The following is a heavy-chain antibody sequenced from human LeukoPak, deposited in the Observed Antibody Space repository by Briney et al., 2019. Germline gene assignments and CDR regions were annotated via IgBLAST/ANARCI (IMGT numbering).Heavy chain of an antibody. D-gene: IGHD3-16*02. J-gene: IGHJ4*02. CDR1: GFTFSSYS. CDR3: ARDRPGGITFGGVIVPTRDWDY. Sequence: GGSLRLSCAASGFTFSSYSMNWVRQAPGKGLEWVSSISSSSSYIYYADSVKGRFTISRDNAKNSLYLQMNSLRAEDTAVYYCARDRPGGITFGGVIVPTRDWDYWGQGTLVTVSS. V-gene: IGHV3-21*01. CDR2: ISSSSSYI.